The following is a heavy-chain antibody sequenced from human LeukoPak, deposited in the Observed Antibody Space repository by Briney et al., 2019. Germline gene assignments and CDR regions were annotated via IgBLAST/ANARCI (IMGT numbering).Heavy chain of an antibody. CDR3: ASPSGEQLGAFDI. V-gene: IGHV4-4*09. D-gene: IGHD6-6*01. CDR1: GGSISSYY. Sequence: PSETLSLTCTVSGGSISSYYWSWIRQPPGKGLEWIGYIYTSGSTNYNPSLKSRVTISVDTSKNQFSLKLSSVTAADTAVYYCASPSGEQLGAFDIWDQGTMVTVSS. CDR2: IYTSGST. J-gene: IGHJ3*02.